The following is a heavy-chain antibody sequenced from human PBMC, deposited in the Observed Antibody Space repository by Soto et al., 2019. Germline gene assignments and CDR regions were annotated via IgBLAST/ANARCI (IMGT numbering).Heavy chain of an antibody. D-gene: IGHD2-15*01. CDR3: ARDLGGCSAGSCRYNWLDS. CDR1: GDTFTNYA. CDR2: IITIYGIS. J-gene: IGHJ5*01. V-gene: IGHV1-69*17. Sequence: QVQLVQSGAEVKKPGSSVKVSCKASGDTFTNYAISWVRQAPGQGLEWMGGIITIYGISHYAQKFQDRVTITADTSTSTADMELSSLRPEDTAVYYCARDLGGCSAGSCRYNWLDSWGQGTLVTVSS.